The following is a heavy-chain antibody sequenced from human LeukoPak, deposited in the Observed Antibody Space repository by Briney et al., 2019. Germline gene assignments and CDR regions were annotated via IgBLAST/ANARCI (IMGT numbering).Heavy chain of an antibody. CDR2: ISSSSSYI. V-gene: IGHV3-21*01. CDR3: ARDGYGSGSPGYDY. Sequence: PGGSLRLSCAASGFTFSSYSVNWVRQAPGKGLEWVSSISSSSSYIYYEDSVKGRFTISRDNAKNSLYLQMNSLRAEDTAVYYCARDGYGSGSPGYDYWGQGTLVTVSS. CDR1: GFTFSSYS. D-gene: IGHD3-10*01. J-gene: IGHJ4*02.